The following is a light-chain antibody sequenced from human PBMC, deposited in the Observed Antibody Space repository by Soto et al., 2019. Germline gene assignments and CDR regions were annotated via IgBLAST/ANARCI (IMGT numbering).Light chain of an antibody. CDR1: QSISSY. Sequence: DIQMTQSPSSLSASVGDRFTITCRASQSISSYLNWYQQKPGKAPNLLIYGASNLQSGVPSRFSGGGSGTDFTLTISSLQPEDFGTYYCQQSYTSPVTFGGGTKV. V-gene: IGKV1-39*01. CDR3: QQSYTSPVT. CDR2: GAS. J-gene: IGKJ4*01.